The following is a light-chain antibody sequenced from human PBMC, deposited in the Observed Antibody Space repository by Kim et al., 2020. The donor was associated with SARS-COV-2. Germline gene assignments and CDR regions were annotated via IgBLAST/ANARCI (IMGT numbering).Light chain of an antibody. Sequence: VTISCTRSSGSIASNYVQWYQQRPGSAPTTVIYEDNQRPSGVPDRFSGSIDSSSNSASLTISGLKTEDEADYYCQSYDSSNPWVFGGGTKLTVL. CDR1: SGSIASNY. CDR3: QSYDSSNPWV. J-gene: IGLJ3*02. V-gene: IGLV6-57*03. CDR2: EDN.